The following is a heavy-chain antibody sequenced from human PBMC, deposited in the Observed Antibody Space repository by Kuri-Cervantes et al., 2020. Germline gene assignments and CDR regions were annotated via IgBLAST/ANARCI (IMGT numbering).Heavy chain of an antibody. V-gene: IGHV3-30-3*01. CDR2: ISYDGSNK. CDR3: ARGEYKPVSGLVSSFGY. D-gene: IGHD2-2*01. CDR1: GFTFSSYA. J-gene: IGHJ4*02. Sequence: GGSLRLSCAASGFTFSSYAMHWVRQAPGEGLEWVAVISYDGSNKYYADSVKGRFTISRDNSKNTLYLQMNSLRAEDTAVYYCARGEYKPVSGLVSSFGYWGQGTLVTVSS.